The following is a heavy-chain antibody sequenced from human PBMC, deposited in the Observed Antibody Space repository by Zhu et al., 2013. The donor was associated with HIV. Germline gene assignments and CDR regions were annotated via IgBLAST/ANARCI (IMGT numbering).Heavy chain of an antibody. CDR1: GYTFTGYY. Sequence: QVQLVQSGAEMRKPGASVKVSCKTSGYTFTGYYMYWVRQAPGQGPEWMGWFNPKSGGTNYAENFQGRVTMTRDTSISTAFMELSTLRSDDTAVYYCATSSIASGLNYWGQGTLVTVSS. J-gene: IGHJ4*02. CDR2: FNPKSGGT. D-gene: IGHD3-3*02. CDR3: ATSSIASGLNY. V-gene: IGHV1-2*02.